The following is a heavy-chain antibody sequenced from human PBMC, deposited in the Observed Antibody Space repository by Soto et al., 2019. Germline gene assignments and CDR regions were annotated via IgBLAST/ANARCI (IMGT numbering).Heavy chain of an antibody. Sequence: SETLSLTCAVYGGSFSGYYWSWIRQPPGKGLEWIGEINHSGSTNYNPSLKSRVTISVDTSKNQFSLKLSSVTAADTAVYYCAGSIAARPIPLKWFDSWGQGTLVTVSS. J-gene: IGHJ5*01. V-gene: IGHV4-34*01. CDR2: INHSGST. CDR3: AGSIAARPIPLKWFDS. CDR1: GGSFSGYY. D-gene: IGHD6-6*01.